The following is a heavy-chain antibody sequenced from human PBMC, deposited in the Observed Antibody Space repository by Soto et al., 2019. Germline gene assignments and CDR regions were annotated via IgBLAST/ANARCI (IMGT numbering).Heavy chain of an antibody. Sequence: GGSLRLSCSASGFTFSIYAMHWVRQAPGKGLEYVSSISINGGSTHYADSVKGRFTISRDNSKNTQYLQMGSLRADDTALYYCVKGEYYYDSSGYYPFDYWGQGTLVTVPQ. D-gene: IGHD3-22*01. CDR2: ISINGGST. V-gene: IGHV3-64D*06. CDR1: GFTFSIYA. CDR3: VKGEYYYDSSGYYPFDY. J-gene: IGHJ4*02.